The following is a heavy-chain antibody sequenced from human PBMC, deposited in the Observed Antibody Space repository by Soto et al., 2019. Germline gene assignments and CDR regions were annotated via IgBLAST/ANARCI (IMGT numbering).Heavy chain of an antibody. CDR2: ISSSSSYI. Sequence: GGSLRLCCAASGFTFSSYNMNWVRQAPGKGLEWVSSISSSSSYIYYADSVKGRFTISRDNAKNSLYLQMNSLRAEDTAVYYCARYSSAPYYGMDVWGQGTTVTVSS. V-gene: IGHV3-21*01. CDR3: ARYSSAPYYGMDV. CDR1: GFTFSSYN. J-gene: IGHJ6*02. D-gene: IGHD2-21*01.